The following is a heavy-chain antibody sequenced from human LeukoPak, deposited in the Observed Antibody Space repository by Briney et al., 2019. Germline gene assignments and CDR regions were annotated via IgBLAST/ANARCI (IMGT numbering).Heavy chain of an antibody. V-gene: IGHV3-30*02. J-gene: IGHJ4*02. D-gene: IGHD2-2*01. Sequence: GGSLRLSCAASGFTFSSYGTHWVRQAPGKGLEWVAFIRYDGSNKYYADSVKGRFTISSDNSKNTLYLQMNSLRAEDTAVYYCAKDGGGYCSSTSCYRTNYWGQGTLVTVSS. CDR2: IRYDGSNK. CDR3: AKDGGGYCSSTSCYRTNY. CDR1: GFTFSSYG.